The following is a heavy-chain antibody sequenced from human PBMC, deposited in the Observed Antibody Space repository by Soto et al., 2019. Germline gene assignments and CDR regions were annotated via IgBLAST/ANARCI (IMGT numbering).Heavy chain of an antibody. Sequence: GGSLRLSCAASGFTFGSYSMNWVRQAPGKGLEWVSSISSSSSYIYYADSVKGRFTISRDNAKNSLYLQMNSLRAEDTAVYYCARFCTSCPTGYWGQGTLVTVSS. V-gene: IGHV3-21*01. CDR1: GFTFGSYS. J-gene: IGHJ4*02. CDR3: ARFCTSCPTGY. CDR2: ISSSSSYI. D-gene: IGHD2-2*01.